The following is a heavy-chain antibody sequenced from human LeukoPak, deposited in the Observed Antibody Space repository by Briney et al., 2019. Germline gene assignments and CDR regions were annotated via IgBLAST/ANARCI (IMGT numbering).Heavy chain of an antibody. D-gene: IGHD6-13*01. CDR3: ARGVYIAAAQYGY. V-gene: IGHV4-59*01. J-gene: IGHJ4*02. CDR2: IYYSGTT. Sequence: SETLSLTCTVSGGSISSYYWSWIRQPPGKGLEWIGYIYYSGTTNYNPSLKSRVTISVDTSKSQFSLKLSSVTAADTAVYHCARGVYIAAAQYGYWGQGTLVTVSS. CDR1: GGSISSYY.